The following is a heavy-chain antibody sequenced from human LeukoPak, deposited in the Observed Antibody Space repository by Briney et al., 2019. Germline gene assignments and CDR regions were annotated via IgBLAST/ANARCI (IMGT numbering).Heavy chain of an antibody. CDR1: GYTFTGYY. D-gene: IGHD7-27*01. J-gene: IGHJ4*02. Sequence: ASVKVSCTASGYTFTGYYMHWVRQAPGQGLEWMGWINPNSGGTNYAQKFQGRVTMTRDTSISTAYMELSRLRSDDTAVYYCARDYGEALGTGDYWGQGTLVTVSS. V-gene: IGHV1-2*02. CDR3: ARDYGEALGTGDY. CDR2: INPNSGGT.